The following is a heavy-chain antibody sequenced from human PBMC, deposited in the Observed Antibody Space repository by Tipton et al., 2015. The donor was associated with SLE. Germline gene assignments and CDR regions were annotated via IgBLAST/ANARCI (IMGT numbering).Heavy chain of an antibody. CDR2: LHHSGNT. D-gene: IGHD1-26*01. Sequence: TLSLTCIVSGGSISSHFWSWIRQPPGKGLEWIGELHHSGNTDCNPSLKSRVTISIDTSKSQFSLKLSSVTAADTAVYYCTRGLYGGSSVWGQGTMVTVSS. J-gene: IGHJ3*01. V-gene: IGHV4-34*01. CDR3: TRGLYGGSSV. CDR1: GGSISSHF.